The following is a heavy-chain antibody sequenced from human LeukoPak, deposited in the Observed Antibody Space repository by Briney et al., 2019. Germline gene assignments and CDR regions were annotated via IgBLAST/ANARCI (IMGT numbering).Heavy chain of an antibody. CDR2: INTGGSYS. D-gene: IGHD3-9*01. V-gene: IGHV3-74*01. Sequence: PGGSPSLSCAASGFSFCSCWMLWLRQAPGKGLAAVAHINTGGSYSRYADPEMGRIKISRDNAKNTLYLQMNGLRGDDTGVYYCVTFGIDWYSSHWGQGALVTVSS. CDR3: VTFGIDWYSSH. J-gene: IGHJ4*02. CDR1: GFSFCSCW.